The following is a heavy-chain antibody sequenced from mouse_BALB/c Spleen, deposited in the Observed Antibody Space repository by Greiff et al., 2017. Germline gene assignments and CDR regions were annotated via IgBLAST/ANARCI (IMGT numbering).Heavy chain of an antibody. Sequence: QVQLKQPGAELVKPGASVKLSCKASGYTFTSYWMYWVKQRPGQGLEWIGEIDPSDSYTNYNQKFKGKATLTVDKSSSTAYMQLSSLTSEDSAVYYCARGEDYYFDYWGQGTTLTVSS. CDR2: IDPSDSYT. V-gene: IGHV1-69*02. CDR3: ARGEDYYFDY. CDR1: GYTFTSYW. J-gene: IGHJ2*01.